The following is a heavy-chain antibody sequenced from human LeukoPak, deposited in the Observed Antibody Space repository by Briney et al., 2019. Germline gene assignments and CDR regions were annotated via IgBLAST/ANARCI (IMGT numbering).Heavy chain of an antibody. CDR3: ARNLGQTWGTVTTDLWYFDH. CDR1: GASIVTTNYY. D-gene: IGHD4-11*01. CDR2: ISYSGNA. J-gene: IGHJ4*02. Sequence: SETLSLTCTVSGASIVTTNYYWGWIRQPPGKGLEWIGSISYSGNAYYNPSLRSRLSISMDASKNQFSLKVRSVTAADTAVYYCARNLGQTWGTVTTDLWYFDHWGQGTLVPVSS. V-gene: IGHV4-39*01.